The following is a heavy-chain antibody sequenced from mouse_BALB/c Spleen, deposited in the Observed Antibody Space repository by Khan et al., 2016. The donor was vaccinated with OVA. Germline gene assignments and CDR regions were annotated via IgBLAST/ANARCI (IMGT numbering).Heavy chain of an antibody. CDR2: INPYNGDT. V-gene: IGHV1-20*02. Sequence: EVQLVESGPELVKPGASVKISCKASGYSFTGYFMNWVMQSHGKSLEWIGRINPYNGDTFYNQKFKGNATLTVDKSSSTAHMELRSLASEDSAVYYCARSDDCYAMDYWGQGTSVTVSS. CDR1: GYSFTGYF. J-gene: IGHJ4*01. CDR3: ARSDDCYAMDY.